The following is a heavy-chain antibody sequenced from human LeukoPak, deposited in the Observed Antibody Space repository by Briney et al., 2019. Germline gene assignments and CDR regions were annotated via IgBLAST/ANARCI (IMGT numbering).Heavy chain of an antibody. V-gene: IGHV3-74*01. CDR2: VDNDGRGT. Sequence: GGSLRLSCSASGFTYSAYWMHWVRQAPGKGLVWVSYVDNDGRGTAYVDSVKGRFTISRDYAKNTVYLQMNSLRVDDTAVYYCARDGSGSIDLDHWGQGTLVTVSS. D-gene: IGHD3-3*01. CDR3: ARDGSGSIDLDH. CDR1: GFTYSAYW. J-gene: IGHJ4*02.